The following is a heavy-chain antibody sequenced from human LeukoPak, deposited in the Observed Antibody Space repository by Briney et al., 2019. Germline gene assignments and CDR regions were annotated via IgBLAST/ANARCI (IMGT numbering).Heavy chain of an antibody. V-gene: IGHV1-69*06. CDR2: IIPIFGTA. CDR3: ARLYYDSIYAFDI. CDR1: GGTFSSYA. Sequence: GASVKVSCKASGGTFSSYAISWVRQAPGQGLEWMGGIIPIFGTANYAQKFQGRVTITADKSTSTAYMELSSLRSEDTAVYYCARLYYDSIYAFDIWGQGTMVTVSS. D-gene: IGHD3-22*01. J-gene: IGHJ3*02.